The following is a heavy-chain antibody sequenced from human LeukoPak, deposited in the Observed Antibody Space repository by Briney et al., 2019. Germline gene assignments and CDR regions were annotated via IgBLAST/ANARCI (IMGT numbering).Heavy chain of an antibody. V-gene: IGHV4-38-2*02. D-gene: IGHD3-22*01. Sequence: SETLSLTCTVSGYSLSSGYYWGWIRQPPGKGLEWIGSLYHSGSTYHNPSLKSRVTFSVDTSKNQFSPKLTSVTAADTAVYYCARETYDSSGYYHYWGQGTLVTVSS. CDR2: LYHSGST. J-gene: IGHJ4*02. CDR1: GYSLSSGYY. CDR3: ARETYDSSGYYHY.